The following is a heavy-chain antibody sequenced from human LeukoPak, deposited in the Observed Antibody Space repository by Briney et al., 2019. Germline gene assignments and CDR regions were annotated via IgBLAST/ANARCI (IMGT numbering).Heavy chain of an antibody. CDR1: GGSFSGYY. V-gene: IGHV4-34*01. D-gene: IGHD3-22*01. CDR3: ASPGRYDSSGYYRGYYYYGMDV. CDR2: INHSGST. J-gene: IGHJ6*02. Sequence: SETLSLTCAVYGGSFSGYYWSWIRQPPGKGLEWIGEINHSGSTNYNPSLKSRVTISVDTSKNQFSLKLSSVTAADTAVYYCASPGRYDSSGYYRGYYYYGMDVWGQGTTVTVSS.